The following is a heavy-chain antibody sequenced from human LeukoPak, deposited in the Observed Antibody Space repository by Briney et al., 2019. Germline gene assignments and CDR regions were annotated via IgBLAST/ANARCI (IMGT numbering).Heavy chain of an antibody. CDR1: GFTVSSNY. D-gene: IGHD2-15*01. CDR2: IYSGGST. Sequence: GGSLRLSCAASGFTVSSNYMSWVRQAPWKGLEWVSVIYSGGSTYYADSVKGRFTISRDNSKNTLYLQMNSLRAEDTAVYYCARDPYCSGGSCLDYWGQGTLVTVSS. CDR3: ARDPYCSGGSCLDY. V-gene: IGHV3-53*01. J-gene: IGHJ4*02.